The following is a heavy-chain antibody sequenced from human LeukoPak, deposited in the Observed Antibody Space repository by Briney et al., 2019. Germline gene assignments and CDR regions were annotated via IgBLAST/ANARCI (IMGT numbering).Heavy chain of an antibody. Sequence: GGSLRLSCAASGFTFSSYAMSWVRQAPGKGLEWVSAISGSGGSTYYADSVKGRFTISRDNSKNTLYLQMNSLRAEDTAVYYCAREARSSGWYGKGEYYFDYWGQGTLVTVSS. CDR2: ISGSGGST. CDR1: GFTFSSYA. D-gene: IGHD6-19*01. J-gene: IGHJ4*02. V-gene: IGHV3-23*01. CDR3: AREARSSGWYGKGEYYFDY.